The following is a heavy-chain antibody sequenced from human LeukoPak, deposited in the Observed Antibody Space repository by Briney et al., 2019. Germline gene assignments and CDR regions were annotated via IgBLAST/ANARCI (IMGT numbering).Heavy chain of an antibody. CDR2: VYHTGAS. CDR3: TRVVNGGHFDY. D-gene: IGHD2-8*01. Sequence: PSETLSLTCSVSGASINNYYWTWIRQPPGKGLEWIGYVYHTGASGYHPSLKSRVAMSLDTSKNQVSLNLRSVTAADTAVYFCTRVVNGGHFDYWGQGTLVTFSS. J-gene: IGHJ4*02. V-gene: IGHV4-59*01. CDR1: GASINNYY.